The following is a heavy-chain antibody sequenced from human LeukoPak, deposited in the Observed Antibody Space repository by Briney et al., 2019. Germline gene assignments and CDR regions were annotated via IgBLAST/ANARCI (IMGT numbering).Heavy chain of an antibody. V-gene: IGHV3-21*01. J-gene: IGHJ4*02. CDR1: GFTFSRYS. Sequence: KTGGSLRLSRAASGFTFSRYSLNWVRQAPGKGLEWVSSITTSSSYIYYADSVKGRFTISRDNARNSLYLHMNSLRAEDTAVYYCARDLGGYSYGSHFDYWGQGTLVTVSS. CDR2: ITTSSSYI. D-gene: IGHD5-18*01. CDR3: ARDLGGYSYGSHFDY.